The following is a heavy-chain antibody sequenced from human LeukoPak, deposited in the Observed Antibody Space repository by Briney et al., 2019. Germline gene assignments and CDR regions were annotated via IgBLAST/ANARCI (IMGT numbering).Heavy chain of an antibody. D-gene: IGHD1-1*01. J-gene: IGHJ4*02. CDR1: GGSISSGGYY. Sequence: SQTLSLTCTVSGGSISSGGYYWSWIRQPPGKGLEWIGYIYHSGSTYYNPSLKSRVTISVDRSKNQFSLKLSSVTAADTAVYYCAREQERAPHYFDYWGQGTLVTVSS. V-gene: IGHV4-30-2*01. CDR3: AREQERAPHYFDY. CDR2: IYHSGST.